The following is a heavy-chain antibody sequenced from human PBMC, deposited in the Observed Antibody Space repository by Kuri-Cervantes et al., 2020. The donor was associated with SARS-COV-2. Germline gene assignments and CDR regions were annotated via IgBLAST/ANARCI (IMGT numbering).Heavy chain of an antibody. CDR3: AREQSTTYYDFWSGYYDGYFDY. Sequence: GESLKISCAASGFTFSDYYMSWIRQAPGKGLEWVSYISSSGSTIYYADSVKGRFAISRDNAKNSLYLQMNSLRAEDAAVYYCAREQSTTYYDFWSGYYDGYFDYWGQGTLVTVSS. CDR2: ISSSGSTI. J-gene: IGHJ4*02. V-gene: IGHV3-11*04. D-gene: IGHD3-3*01. CDR1: GFTFSDYY.